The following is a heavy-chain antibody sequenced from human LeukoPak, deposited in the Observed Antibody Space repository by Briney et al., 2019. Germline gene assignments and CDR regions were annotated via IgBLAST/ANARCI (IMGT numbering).Heavy chain of an antibody. Sequence: GASLRLSCAASGFTFSSYSMNCLRQAPGKGPECSSTISSSSYIYYADSVKGRFTISRDNAKNSLYLQMNSLRAEDTAVYYCARDVCGGGCYSLGGNGFDPWGRGTLVSVSS. CDR1: GFTFSSYS. J-gene: IGHJ5*02. CDR2: ISSSSYI. D-gene: IGHD2-21*02. CDR3: ARDVCGGGCYSLGGNGFDP. V-gene: IGHV3-21*01.